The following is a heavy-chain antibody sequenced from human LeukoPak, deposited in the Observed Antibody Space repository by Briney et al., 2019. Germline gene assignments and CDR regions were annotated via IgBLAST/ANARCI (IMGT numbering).Heavy chain of an antibody. J-gene: IGHJ4*02. CDR2: IYHSGST. Sequence: SETLSLTCAVSGYSISSGYYWGWIRPSPGKGLEWIGNIYHSGSTYKNPSLKSRATISLDTSKNRFSLKLSSVTAADTAMYYCARLSGAPVRHPIYHFDYWGQGTLVAVSS. CDR3: ARLSGAPVRHPIYHFDY. V-gene: IGHV4-38-2*01. D-gene: IGHD2-2*02. CDR1: GYSISSGYY.